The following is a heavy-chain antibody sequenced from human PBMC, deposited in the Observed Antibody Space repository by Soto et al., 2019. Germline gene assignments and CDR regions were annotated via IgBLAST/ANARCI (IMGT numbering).Heavy chain of an antibody. CDR2: ISSNCRHI. CDR1: GFIFSGNS. V-gene: IGHV3-21*01. D-gene: IGHD3-22*01. Sequence: GGSLRLSCAASGFIFSGNSMNWVLQAPGKGLGWVASISSNCRHIYGAATVRGRFTVSSDNARNPPYLQINNLMAENTAVYYCARSLAIVGSHDDWFDSWGPGTLVTVSS. J-gene: IGHJ5*01. CDR3: ARSLAIVGSHDDWFDS.